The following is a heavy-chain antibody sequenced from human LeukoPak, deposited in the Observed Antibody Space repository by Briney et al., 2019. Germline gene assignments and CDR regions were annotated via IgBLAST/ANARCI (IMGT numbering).Heavy chain of an antibody. J-gene: IGHJ4*02. V-gene: IGHV3-7*03. Sequence: GGSLRLSCAASGFTFSSYWMSWVRQAPGKGLEWVANIKQDGSEKYYVDSVKGRFTISRDNAKNSLYLQMNSLRPEDTALYYCAKARGSVTGTNYFDYWGQGTLVTVSS. CDR1: GFTFSSYW. CDR2: IKQDGSEK. CDR3: AKARGSVTGTNYFDY. D-gene: IGHD6-19*01.